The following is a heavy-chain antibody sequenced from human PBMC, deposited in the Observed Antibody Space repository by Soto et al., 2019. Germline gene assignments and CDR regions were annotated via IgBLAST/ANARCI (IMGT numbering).Heavy chain of an antibody. D-gene: IGHD5-18*01. CDR2: IYYSGST. Sequence: QLQLQESGPGLVKPSETLSLTCTVSGGSISSSSYYWGWIRQPPGKGLEWIGSIYYSGSTYYNPYLKSRVNKSVDKSKNQFSLKLSSVTAADTAVYYCARRSGYGATFDYWGKGTLVTVSS. J-gene: IGHJ4*02. CDR1: GGSISSSSYY. V-gene: IGHV4-39*01. CDR3: ARRSGYGATFDY.